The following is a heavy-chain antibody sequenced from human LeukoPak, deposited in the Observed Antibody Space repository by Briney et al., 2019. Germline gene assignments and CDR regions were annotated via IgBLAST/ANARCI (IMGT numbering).Heavy chain of an antibody. V-gene: IGHV3-21*01. CDR3: ASALIAAAALDY. D-gene: IGHD6-13*01. Sequence: PGGPLRLSCAASGFTFTTYAMSWVRQAPGKGLEWVSSISSSSSYIYYADSVKGRFTISRDNAKNSLYLQMNSLRAEDTAVYYCASALIAAAALDYWGQGTLVTVSS. J-gene: IGHJ4*02. CDR1: GFTFTTYA. CDR2: ISSSSSYI.